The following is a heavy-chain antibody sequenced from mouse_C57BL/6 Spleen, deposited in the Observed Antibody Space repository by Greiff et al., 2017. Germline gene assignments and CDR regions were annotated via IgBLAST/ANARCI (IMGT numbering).Heavy chain of an antibody. CDR3: ARSPSGNY. D-gene: IGHD4-1*01. CDR2: INPGSGGT. CDR1: GYAFTNYL. Sequence: VKLMESGAELVRPGTSVKVSCKASGYAFTNYLIEWVKQRPGQGLEWIGVINPGSGGTNYNEKFKGKATLTADKSSSTAYMQLSSLTSEDSAVYFCARSPSGNYWAQGTTLTVSS. J-gene: IGHJ2*01. V-gene: IGHV1-54*01.